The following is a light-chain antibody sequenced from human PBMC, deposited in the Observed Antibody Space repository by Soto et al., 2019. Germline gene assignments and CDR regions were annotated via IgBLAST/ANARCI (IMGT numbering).Light chain of an antibody. CDR2: AAS. Sequence: GDRVAITCRASQAITTYLAWYQQRPGKVPKLLIYAASTLQSGVPSRFSGSGSGTDFTLTISSLQPEDVATYYCQNYNSARLTFGGGTKLDIK. CDR1: QAITTY. J-gene: IGKJ4*01. CDR3: QNYNSARLT. V-gene: IGKV1-27*01.